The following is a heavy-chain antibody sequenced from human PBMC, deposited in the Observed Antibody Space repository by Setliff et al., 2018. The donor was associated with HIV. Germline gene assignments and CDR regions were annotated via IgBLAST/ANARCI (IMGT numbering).Heavy chain of an antibody. J-gene: IGHJ5*02. D-gene: IGHD3-10*01. CDR2: IYHGGST. V-gene: IGHV4-38-2*02. CDR1: GYSITNGYY. CDR3: ARYYGSGTYHRWFDP. Sequence: PSETLSLTCSVSGYSITNGYYWGWIRQPPGKGLEWVGSIYHGGSTYYNPSLRSRVTISVDTSKNQSSLKLSSVTAADTAAYYCARYYGSGTYHRWFDPWGQGTPVTVSS.